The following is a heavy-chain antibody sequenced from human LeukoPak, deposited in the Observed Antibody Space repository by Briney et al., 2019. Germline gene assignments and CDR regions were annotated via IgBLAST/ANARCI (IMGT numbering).Heavy chain of an antibody. CDR1: GFTFSSYS. CDR3: ARDFMITFGGVIVTRSYGAFDI. V-gene: IGHV3-21*01. Sequence: GGSLRLSCAASGFTFSSYSMNSVRQARGKGLEWVSSISSSSSYIDYADSVKGRFTISRDNAKNSLYLQMNSLRAEDTAVYYCARDFMITFGGVIVTRSYGAFDIWGQGTMVTVSS. D-gene: IGHD3-16*02. CDR2: ISSSSSYI. J-gene: IGHJ3*02.